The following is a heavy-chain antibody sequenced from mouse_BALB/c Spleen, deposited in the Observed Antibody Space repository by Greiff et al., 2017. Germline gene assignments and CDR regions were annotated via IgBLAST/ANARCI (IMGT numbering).Heavy chain of an antibody. CDR3: ARGEAYDGYYYWYFDV. D-gene: IGHD2-3*01. Sequence: EVKLMESGAELVKPGASVKLSCTASGFNIKDTYMHWVKQRPEQGLEWIGRIDPANGNTKYDPKFQGKATITADTSSNTAYLQLSSLTSEDTAVYYCARGEAYDGYYYWYFDVWGAGTTVTVSS. CDR2: IDPANGNT. V-gene: IGHV14-3*02. J-gene: IGHJ1*01. CDR1: GFNIKDTY.